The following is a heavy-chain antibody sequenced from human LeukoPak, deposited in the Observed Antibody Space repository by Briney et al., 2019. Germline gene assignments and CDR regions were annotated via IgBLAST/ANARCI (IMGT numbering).Heavy chain of an antibody. D-gene: IGHD3-22*01. J-gene: IGHJ4*02. Sequence: GASVKVSCKASGGTFSSYAISWVRQAPGQGLEWMGGIIPIFGTANYAQKFQGRVTITADESTSTAYMELSSLRSEDTAVYYCAREARGYYYDSSGHAYFDYWGQGTLVTVS. V-gene: IGHV1-69*13. CDR1: GGTFSSYA. CDR2: IIPIFGTA. CDR3: AREARGYYYDSSGHAYFDY.